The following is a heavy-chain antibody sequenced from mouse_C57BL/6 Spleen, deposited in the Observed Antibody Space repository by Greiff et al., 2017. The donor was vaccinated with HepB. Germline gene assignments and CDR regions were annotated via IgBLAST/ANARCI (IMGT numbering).Heavy chain of an antibody. Sequence: QVQLKESGPGLVAPSQSLSITCTVSGFSLTSYGVHWVRQPPGKGLEWLVVIWSDGSTTYNSALKSRLSISKDNSKSKVFLKMNSLQTDDTAMYYCARHRGSGYVNAMDYWGQGTSVTVSS. CDR2: IWSDGST. V-gene: IGHV2-6-1*01. J-gene: IGHJ4*01. CDR1: GFSLTSYG. CDR3: ARHRGSGYVNAMDY. D-gene: IGHD1-1*01.